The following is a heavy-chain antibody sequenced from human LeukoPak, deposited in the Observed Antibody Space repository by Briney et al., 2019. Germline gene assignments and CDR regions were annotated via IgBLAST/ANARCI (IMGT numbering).Heavy chain of an antibody. J-gene: IGHJ4*02. CDR3: ARVPHRKGTAYDY. V-gene: IGHV4-34*01. CDR1: GGSFSGYY. D-gene: IGHD1-1*01. CDR2: INHSGST. Sequence: SETLSLTCAVYGGSFSGYYWSWIRQPPGKGLEWIGEINHSGSTNYNPSLKSRVTISVDTSKNQFSLKLSSVTAADTAVYYCARVPHRKGTAYDYWGQGPWSPSPQ.